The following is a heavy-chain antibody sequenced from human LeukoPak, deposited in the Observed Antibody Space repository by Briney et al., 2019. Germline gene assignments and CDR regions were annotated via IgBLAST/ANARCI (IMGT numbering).Heavy chain of an antibody. CDR3: ARWNYDISTGHRYFDY. CDR2: FYYSGDT. Sequence: SETLSLTCNVSGDSIRGFYWGWIRQPPGRGREWIGYFYYSGDTNYNPALESRVIISVDTSKNQFSLKLSSLTAADTAVYYCARWNYDISTGHRYFDYWGQGTLVTVSS. J-gene: IGHJ4*02. V-gene: IGHV4-59*01. D-gene: IGHD3-9*01. CDR1: GDSIRGFY.